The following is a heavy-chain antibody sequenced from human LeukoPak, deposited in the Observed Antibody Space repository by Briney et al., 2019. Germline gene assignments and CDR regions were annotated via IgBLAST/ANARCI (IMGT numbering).Heavy chain of an antibody. CDR1: GFNLRSYG. CDR3: AALYDILSRLAFDI. CDR2: IRYDGSNK. V-gene: IGHV3-30*02. D-gene: IGHD3-9*01. Sequence: GSLRLSCAAPGFNLRSYGIPWVRQAPGKGLEWVAFIRYDGSNKYYADSVKGRFTISRDNSKNTLYLQMNSLRAEDPAVYYCAALYDILSRLAFDIWGQGTMVTVSS. J-gene: IGHJ3*02.